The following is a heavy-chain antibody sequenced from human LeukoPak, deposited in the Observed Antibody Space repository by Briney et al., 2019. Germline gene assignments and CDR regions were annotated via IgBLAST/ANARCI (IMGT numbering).Heavy chain of an antibody. D-gene: IGHD2-15*01. CDR2: IYYSGST. CDR1: GGSLSSYY. J-gene: IGHJ6*03. Sequence: PSETLSLTCTVPGGSLSSYYWRWLRQPPGKGLEWIGYIYYSGSTNYNPSLKSRVTISVDTSKNQFSLKLSSVTAADTAVYYCARVLAAKGYYYYYYMDVWGKGTTVTVSS. V-gene: IGHV4-59*01. CDR3: ARVLAAKGYYYYYYMDV.